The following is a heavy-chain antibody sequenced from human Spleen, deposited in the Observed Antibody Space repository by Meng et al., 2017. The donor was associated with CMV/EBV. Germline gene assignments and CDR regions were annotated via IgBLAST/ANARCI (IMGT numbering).Heavy chain of an antibody. V-gene: IGHV3-23*01. CDR3: ARDKNVDQLGFYYYYGMDV. Sequence: GESLKISCAASGFTFSSYAMNWVRQAPGKGLEWVSAISGSGGSTYYADSVKGRFTISRDNSKNTLYLQMNSLRAEDTAVYYCARDKNVDQLGFYYYYGMDVWGQGTTVTVSS. CDR2: ISGSGGST. D-gene: IGHD2-2*01. J-gene: IGHJ6*02. CDR1: GFTFSSYA.